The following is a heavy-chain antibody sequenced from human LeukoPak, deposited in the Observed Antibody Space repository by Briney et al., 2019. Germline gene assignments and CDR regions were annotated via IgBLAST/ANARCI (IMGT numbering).Heavy chain of an antibody. CDR2: INHSGSI. CDR3: ARVYLANDAFDI. J-gene: IGHJ3*02. V-gene: IGHV4-34*01. CDR1: GGSFSGYY. Sequence: SETLSLTCAVYGGSFSGYYWNWIRQPPGKGLEWIGEINHSGSINYNPSLKSRVTISVDTSNNQFSLKLSSVTAADTAVYYCARVYLANDAFDIWGQGTMVTVSS. D-gene: IGHD2/OR15-2a*01.